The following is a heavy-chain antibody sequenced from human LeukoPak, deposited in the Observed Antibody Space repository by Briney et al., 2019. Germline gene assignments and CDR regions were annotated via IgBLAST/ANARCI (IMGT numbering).Heavy chain of an antibody. CDR3: ARDSFTFYDILTGYYADY. J-gene: IGHJ4*02. D-gene: IGHD3-9*01. Sequence: GRSLRLSCAASGFTFSSYAMHWVRQAPGKGLEWVAVISYDGSNKYYADSVKGRFTISRDNSKNTLYLQMNSLRAEDTAVYYCARDSFTFYDILTGYYADYWGQGTLVTVSS. V-gene: IGHV3-30-3*01. CDR1: GFTFSSYA. CDR2: ISYDGSNK.